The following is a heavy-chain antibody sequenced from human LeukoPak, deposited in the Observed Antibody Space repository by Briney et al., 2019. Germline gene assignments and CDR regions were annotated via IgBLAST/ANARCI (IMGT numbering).Heavy chain of an antibody. V-gene: IGHV3-53*01. CDR3: AKGKTVAGVLEY. D-gene: IGHD6-19*01. Sequence: PGGSLRLSCAVSGFSVSSNYVTWVRQAPGKGLEWVSVFSSSGRTYYADSVKGRFTISRDNSKNTVDLQMNKLRVDDTAVYYCAKGKTVAGVLEYWGQGALVAVSS. CDR1: GFSVSSNY. J-gene: IGHJ4*02. CDR2: FSSSGRT.